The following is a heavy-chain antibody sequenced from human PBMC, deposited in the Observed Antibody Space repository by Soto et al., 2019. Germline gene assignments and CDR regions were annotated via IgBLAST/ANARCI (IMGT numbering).Heavy chain of an antibody. V-gene: IGHV1-2*02. CDR2: LKPYSGAT. J-gene: IGHJ5*01. Sequence: QVQLVQSGAELRKTGASVKVSCKASGYPFNDNHIHWVRQAPGQGLEWMGWLKPYSGATTYGANNKGRISLTRDTSISTSCMVLIGLTSDATAVYYCATAKRGTVSLLSAWGQGTLVTVS. D-gene: IGHD4-4*01. CDR1: GYPFNDNH. CDR3: ATAKRGTVSLLSA.